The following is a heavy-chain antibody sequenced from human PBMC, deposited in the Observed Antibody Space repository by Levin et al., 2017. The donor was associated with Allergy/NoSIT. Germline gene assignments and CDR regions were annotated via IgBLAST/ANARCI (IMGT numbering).Heavy chain of an antibody. Sequence: GESLKISCAASGFTFSSYDMHWVRQATGKGLEWVSAIDNVGDTYYAASVKGRFTISREDAKSSLYLQMNSLRAGDTAVYYCARDLTGENAFDIWGQGTMVTVSS. D-gene: IGHD1-20*01. CDR2: IDNVGDT. CDR1: GFTFSSYD. V-gene: IGHV3-13*04. J-gene: IGHJ3*02. CDR3: ARDLTGENAFDI.